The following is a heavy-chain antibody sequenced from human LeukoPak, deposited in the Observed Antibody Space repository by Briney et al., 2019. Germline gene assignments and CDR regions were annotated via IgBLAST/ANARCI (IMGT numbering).Heavy chain of an antibody. CDR3: ARIDGGYYDSSGYYYDY. Sequence: PSETLSLTCTVSGGSISSGGYYWSWIRQHPGKGLEWIGYIYYSGSTYYNPSLKSRVTISVDTSKNQFSLKLSSVTAADTAVYYCARIDGGYYDSSGYYYDYWGQGTLVTVSS. V-gene: IGHV4-31*03. CDR2: IYYSGST. CDR1: GGSISSGGYY. J-gene: IGHJ4*02. D-gene: IGHD3-22*01.